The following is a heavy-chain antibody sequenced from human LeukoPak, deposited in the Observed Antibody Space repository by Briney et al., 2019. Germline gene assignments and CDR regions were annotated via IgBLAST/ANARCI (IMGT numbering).Heavy chain of an antibody. V-gene: IGHV3-23*01. D-gene: IGHD3-16*02. CDR2: ISGSGGST. CDR1: GFTVSSNY. CDR3: ALNGREVPSGAFDI. Sequence: GGSLRLSCAASGFTVSSNYMSWVRHAPGRGLEWVSAISGSGGSTYYADSVKGPFTISRDNSKNTLYLQMNSLRAEDTAVYYCALNGREVPSGAFDIWGQGTMVTVSS. J-gene: IGHJ3*02.